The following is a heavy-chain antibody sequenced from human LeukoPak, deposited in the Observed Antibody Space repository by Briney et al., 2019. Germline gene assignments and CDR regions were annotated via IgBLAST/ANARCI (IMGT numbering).Heavy chain of an antibody. CDR1: GFTFNNYA. V-gene: IGHV3-30-3*01. Sequence: QPGGSLRLSCAASGFTFNNYAMHWVRQAPDKGLDWVAIISYDGSDRFYADSVKGRFTISRDSSKNTLYLQMNSLRAEDTAVYYCGRDRRSGGSGSLDFWGQGALVTVSS. J-gene: IGHJ4*02. CDR3: GRDRRSGGSGSLDF. D-gene: IGHD1-26*01. CDR2: ISYDGSDR.